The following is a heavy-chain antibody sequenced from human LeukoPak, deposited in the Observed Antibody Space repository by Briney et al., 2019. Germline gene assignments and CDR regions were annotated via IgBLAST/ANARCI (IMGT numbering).Heavy chain of an antibody. V-gene: IGHV1-2*02. CDR3: ARGSLQLWHGGLVDY. CDR1: GYTFTGYY. CDR2: INPNSGGT. D-gene: IGHD5-18*01. Sequence: GASVKVSCKASGYTFTGYYMHWVRQAPGQGLEWMGWINPNSGGTNYAQKFQGRVTMTRDTSISTAYMELSRLRSDDTAVYYCARGSLQLWHGGLVDYWGQGTVVTVSS. J-gene: IGHJ4*02.